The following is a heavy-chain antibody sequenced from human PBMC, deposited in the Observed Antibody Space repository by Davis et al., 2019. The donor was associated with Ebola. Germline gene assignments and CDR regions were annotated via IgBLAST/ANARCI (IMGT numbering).Heavy chain of an antibody. V-gene: IGHV3-30*18. CDR1: GFTFSHYG. D-gene: IGHD6-19*01. J-gene: IGHJ4*02. Sequence: GGSLRLSCAASGFTFSHYGMHWVRQAPGKGLEWVSVISYDGSDKYYADSVKGRFTISRDNSKNTLYLQMNSLRAEDTAVYYCAKDGGAQWLAYYFDYWGQGTLVTVSS. CDR3: AKDGGAQWLAYYFDY. CDR2: ISYDGSDK.